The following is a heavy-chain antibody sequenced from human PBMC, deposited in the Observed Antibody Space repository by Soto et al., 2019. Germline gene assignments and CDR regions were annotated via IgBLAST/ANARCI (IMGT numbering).Heavy chain of an antibody. D-gene: IGHD3-3*01. V-gene: IGHV4-39*01. J-gene: IGHJ5*02. CDR3: ARNPSGFYES. CDR2: ISYSGTT. CDR1: GGSISSSAY. Sequence: SETLSLTSAVSGGSISSSAYWGWIRQPTGKGLEWIGSISYSGTTYYNSSLKSRVIISSDMPMNQFSLRLTSVTAADTAAYSCARNPSGFYESWGQGTLVTVSS.